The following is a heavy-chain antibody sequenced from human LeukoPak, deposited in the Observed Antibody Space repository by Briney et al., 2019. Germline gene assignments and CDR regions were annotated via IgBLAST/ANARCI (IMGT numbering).Heavy chain of an antibody. J-gene: IGHJ5*02. CDR1: GFTFSTYW. CDR3: TREDRVGGSLDA. D-gene: IGHD1-26*01. Sequence: PGGSLRLSCTASGFTFSTYWMSWVRQAPGKGLEWVASMNQDGSGRHYSDSVKGRFTISRDNAKNSVSPQMNSLRVEDTALYYCTREDRVGGSLDAWGQGTLVTVSS. V-gene: IGHV3-7*01. CDR2: MNQDGSGR.